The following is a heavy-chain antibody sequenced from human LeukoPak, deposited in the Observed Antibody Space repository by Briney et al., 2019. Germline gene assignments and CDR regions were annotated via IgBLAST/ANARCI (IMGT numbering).Heavy chain of an antibody. V-gene: IGHV3-48*03. CDR2: ISSHSDGTK. Sequence: GGSLRLSCAASGFGFRSFEMNWVRQAPGKGLEWISYISSHSDGTKYYADSVKGRFTISRDNAKSSLYLQMNSLRAEDTAVYYCARDSGDRYAAFDYWGREPWSPSPQ. J-gene: IGHJ4*02. CDR3: ARDSGDRYAAFDY. D-gene: IGHD2-8*01. CDR1: GFGFRSFE.